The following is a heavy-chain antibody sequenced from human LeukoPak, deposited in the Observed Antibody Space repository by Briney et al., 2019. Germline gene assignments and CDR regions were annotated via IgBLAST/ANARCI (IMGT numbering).Heavy chain of an antibody. Sequence: PGRSLRLSCAASGFTFSSYTMHWVRQAPGKGLEWVAVISYDGSNKYYADSVKGRFTISRDNSKNTLNLQMNSLRGEDTALYYCARRGTVLDYRGQGTLVTVSS. CDR2: ISYDGSNK. J-gene: IGHJ4*02. CDR1: GFTFSSYT. D-gene: IGHD3-10*01. V-gene: IGHV3-30-3*01. CDR3: ARRGTVLDY.